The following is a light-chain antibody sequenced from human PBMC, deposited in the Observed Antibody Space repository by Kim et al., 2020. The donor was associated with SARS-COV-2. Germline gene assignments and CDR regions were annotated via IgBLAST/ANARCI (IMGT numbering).Light chain of an antibody. CDR3: SAWDSSLSAWV. Sequence: QTATLTCTGNTTSVGNRGAAWEQQFQGHPPKLLSYRDNNRPSGISQRFSASRSGTTASLTITGVQPEDEADYYCSAWDSSLSAWVFGGGTQLTVL. CDR2: RDN. CDR1: TTSVGNRG. V-gene: IGLV10-54*04. J-gene: IGLJ3*02.